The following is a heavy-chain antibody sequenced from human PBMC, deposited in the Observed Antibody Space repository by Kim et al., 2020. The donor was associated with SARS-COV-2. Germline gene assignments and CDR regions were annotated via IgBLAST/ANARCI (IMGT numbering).Heavy chain of an antibody. V-gene: IGHV4-30-2*01. CDR1: GGSISSGGYS. Sequence: SETLSLTCAVSGGSISSGGYSWSWIRQPPGKGLEWIGYIYHSGSTYYNPSLKSRVTISVDRSKNQFSLKLSSVTAADTAVYYCARGYGDYEPFDYWGQGTLVTVSS. J-gene: IGHJ4*02. CDR2: IYHSGST. CDR3: ARGYGDYEPFDY. D-gene: IGHD4-17*01.